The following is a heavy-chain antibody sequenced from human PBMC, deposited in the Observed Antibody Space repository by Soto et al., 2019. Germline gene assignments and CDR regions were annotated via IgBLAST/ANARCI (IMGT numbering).Heavy chain of an antibody. Sequence: GGSLRLSCAASGFTFSSYAMSWVRQAPGKGLEWVSAISGSGGSTYYADSVKGRFTISRDNSKNTLYLQMNSLRAEDTAVYYCARNINSAYSTCGVCYIRDPQGNWFDPSGHGTLLTVSS. J-gene: IGHJ5*02. D-gene: IGHD2-8*02. CDR3: ARNINSAYSTCGVCYIRDPQGNWFDP. CDR2: ISGSGGST. CDR1: GFTFSSYA. V-gene: IGHV3-23*01.